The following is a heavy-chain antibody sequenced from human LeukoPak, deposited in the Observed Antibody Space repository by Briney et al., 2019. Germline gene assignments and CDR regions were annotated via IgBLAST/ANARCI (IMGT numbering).Heavy chain of an antibody. J-gene: IGHJ5*02. Sequence: GGSLRLSCEASGFTFDSYGMSWVRQAPGKGLEWVSGINWNGDDTTYADSVKGRFTISRDNAKNTLYLQMNSLRAEDTAVYYCARSWSGSLKWFDPGAREPWSPSPQ. D-gene: IGHD3-3*01. CDR1: GFTFDSYG. V-gene: IGHV3-20*04. CDR3: ARSWSGSLKWFDP. CDR2: INWNGDDT.